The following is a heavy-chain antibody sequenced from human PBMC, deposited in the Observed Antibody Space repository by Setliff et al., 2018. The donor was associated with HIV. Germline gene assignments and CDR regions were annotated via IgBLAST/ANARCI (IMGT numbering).Heavy chain of an antibody. Sequence: SETLSLTCTVSGGSISDSSYYWGWIRQPPGKGLEWIGSIFHSGSTYSTPSLKSRVTMSVDTSKSQFSLKLSSVTAADTAVYYCARSQYYDILTGYYYYYYYMDVWGKGTTVTVSS. CDR3: ARSQYYDILTGYYYYYYYMDV. D-gene: IGHD3-9*01. V-gene: IGHV4-39*01. CDR1: GGSISDSSYY. CDR2: IFHSGST. J-gene: IGHJ6*03.